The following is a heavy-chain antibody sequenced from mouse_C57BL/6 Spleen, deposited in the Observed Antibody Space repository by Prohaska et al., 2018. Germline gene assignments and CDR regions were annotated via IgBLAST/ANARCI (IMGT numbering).Heavy chain of an antibody. CDR1: GYTFTSYW. D-gene: IGHD1-1*01. CDR3: ARRGLYYGRDYAMDY. CDR2: SYPSESET. V-gene: IGHV1-61*01. J-gene: IGHJ4*01. Sequence: QVQLQQPGAELVRPGSSVMLSCKASGYTFTSYWMDWVKQRPCQCLEWLGNSYPSESETHYNQKFKDKATLTVDKSCSTAYMQHSSLTSEDCAVCYWARRGLYYGRDYAMDYWGQGTSVTVSS.